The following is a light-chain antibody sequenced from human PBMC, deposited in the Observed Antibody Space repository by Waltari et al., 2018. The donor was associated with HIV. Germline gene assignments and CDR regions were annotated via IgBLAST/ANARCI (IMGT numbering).Light chain of an antibody. CDR2: KDT. V-gene: IGLV3-25*03. CDR1: ALPKQY. Sequence: SYELTQPPSVSVSPGQTARITCSGDALPKQYAYWYQQKPGQAPLLVIYKDTERPSGIPERFSGSSAGTTVTLTISGGQAEDDADYYCLSADTSVTWVFGGGTKLTVL. J-gene: IGLJ3*02. CDR3: LSADTSVTWV.